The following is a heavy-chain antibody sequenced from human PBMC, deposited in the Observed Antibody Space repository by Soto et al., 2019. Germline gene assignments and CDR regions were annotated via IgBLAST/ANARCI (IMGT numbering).Heavy chain of an antibody. D-gene: IGHD6-19*01. V-gene: IGHV3-9*01. Sequence: SLRLSCAASGFTFDDYAMHWVRQAPGKGLEWVSGISWNSGSIGYADSVKGRFTISRDNAKNSLYLQMNSLRAEDTALYYCAKSAGIAVAGLDWGQGTLVTVSS. CDR2: ISWNSGSI. CDR1: GFTFDDYA. CDR3: AKSAGIAVAGLD. J-gene: IGHJ4*02.